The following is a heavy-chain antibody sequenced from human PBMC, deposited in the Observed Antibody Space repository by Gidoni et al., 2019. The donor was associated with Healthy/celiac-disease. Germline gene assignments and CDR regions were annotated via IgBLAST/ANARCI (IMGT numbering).Heavy chain of an antibody. D-gene: IGHD3-10*01. V-gene: IGHV3-30*02. J-gene: IGHJ4*02. CDR3: ANSRATMVRGVDNSYYFDY. Sequence: QVQLVESGGGVVQPGGALRLSCAASGFTFRCYCTHWVRQAPGKGLEWVAFIRYDGSNTYYADSVKGRFTISRDNSKNTLYLQMNSLRAEDTAVYYCANSRATMVRGVDNSYYFDYWGQGTLVTVSS. CDR2: IRYDGSNT. CDR1: GFTFRCYC.